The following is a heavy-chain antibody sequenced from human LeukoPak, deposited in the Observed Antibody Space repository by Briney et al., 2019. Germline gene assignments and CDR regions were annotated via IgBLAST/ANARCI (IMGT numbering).Heavy chain of an antibody. D-gene: IGHD3-3*01. Sequence: PSETLSLTCTVSGGSISSGDYYWSWIRQPPGKGLEWIGYIYCSGSTYYNPSLKSRVTISVDTSKNQFSLKLSSVTAADTAVYYCASPGSGFWSGYMDVWGKGTTVTVSS. CDR3: ASPGSGFWSGYMDV. J-gene: IGHJ6*03. CDR1: GGSISSGDYY. CDR2: IYCSGST. V-gene: IGHV4-30-4*08.